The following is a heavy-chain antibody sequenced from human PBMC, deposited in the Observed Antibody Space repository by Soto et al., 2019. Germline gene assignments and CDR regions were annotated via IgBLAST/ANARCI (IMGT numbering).Heavy chain of an antibody. CDR3: AREIDGMDG. V-gene: IGHV4-59*01. CDR2: IYYSGST. D-gene: IGHD2-21*01. J-gene: IGHJ6*02. CDR1: GGSISSYY. Sequence: QVQLQESGPGLVKPSETLSLTCTVSGGSISSYYWSWIRQPPGKGLEWIGYIYYSGSTNYNPSLKSRVTISVDTSKNQFSLKLSAVTAADTAVYYCAREIDGMDGWGQGTTVTVSS.